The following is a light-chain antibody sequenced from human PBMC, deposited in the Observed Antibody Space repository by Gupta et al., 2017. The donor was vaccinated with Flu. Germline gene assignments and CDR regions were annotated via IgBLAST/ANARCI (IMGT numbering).Light chain of an antibody. V-gene: IGLV1-40*01. CDR1: IPNIGAGYD. Sequence: QSVLTQPPSLSGAPGKRVTMSCAGSIPNIGAGYDVHWYQQLPGTAPKLLIYGNSNRPSGVPDRFSGSKSGTSASLAITGLQAEDEADYYCQSYDSSLSGSVFGGGTKLTVL. CDR2: GNS. CDR3: QSYDSSLSGSV. J-gene: IGLJ3*02.